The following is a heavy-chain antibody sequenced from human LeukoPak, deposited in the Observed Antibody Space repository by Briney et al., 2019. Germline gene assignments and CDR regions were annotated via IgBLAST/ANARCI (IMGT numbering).Heavy chain of an antibody. Sequence: GGSLRLSCAASGFTFSTYSMNWVRQAPGKGLEWVSSISSYSTNIYYADSVKGQFTISRDNAKNSLYLQMNSLRAEDTALYYCARGPYTDYWGQGTLVTVSS. D-gene: IGHD2-2*02. J-gene: IGHJ4*02. CDR3: ARGPYTDY. V-gene: IGHV3-21*01. CDR2: ISSYSTNI. CDR1: GFTFSTYS.